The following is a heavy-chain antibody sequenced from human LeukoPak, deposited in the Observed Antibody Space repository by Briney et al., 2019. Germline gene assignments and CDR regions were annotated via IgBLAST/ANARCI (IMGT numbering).Heavy chain of an antibody. Sequence: RPGGSLRLSCAASGFTFSAYNMNWVRQAPGKGLEWVSSIHITSDWIYYADSVKGRFTISRDNAKNSLYLQMNSLRAEDTALYYCAKDTKGLTEYYYYGMDVWGQGTTVTVSS. CDR1: GFTFSAYN. CDR2: IHITSDWI. D-gene: IGHD2-8*01. V-gene: IGHV3-21*04. J-gene: IGHJ6*02. CDR3: AKDTKGLTEYYYYGMDV.